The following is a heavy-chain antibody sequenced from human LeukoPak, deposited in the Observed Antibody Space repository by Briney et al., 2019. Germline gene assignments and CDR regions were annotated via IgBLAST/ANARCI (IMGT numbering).Heavy chain of an antibody. CDR2: MNPNSGNT. D-gene: IGHD6-19*01. V-gene: IGHV1-8*02. Sequence: ASVKVSCKASGYTFTSYGISWVRQAPGQGLEWMGWMNPNSGNTGYAQKFQGRVTMTRNTSISTAYMELSSLRSEDTAVYYCARSIAVAGRLDYWGQGTLVTVSS. CDR1: GYTFTSYG. CDR3: ARSIAVAGRLDY. J-gene: IGHJ4*02.